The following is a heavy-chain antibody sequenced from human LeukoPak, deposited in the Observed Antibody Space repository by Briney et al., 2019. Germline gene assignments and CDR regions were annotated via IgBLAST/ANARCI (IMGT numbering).Heavy chain of an antibody. V-gene: IGHV1-2*02. Sequence: ASVKVSCKSSGYTFTRHYLHWVRQAPGQGLEWMGWINPNSGGTNYAQKFQGRVTMTRDTSISTAYMELSRLRSDDTAVYYCARELQVDCSSTSCYAAYFDYWGQGTLVTVSS. CDR2: INPNSGGT. D-gene: IGHD2-2*01. CDR1: GYTFTRHY. J-gene: IGHJ4*02. CDR3: ARELQVDCSSTSCYAAYFDY.